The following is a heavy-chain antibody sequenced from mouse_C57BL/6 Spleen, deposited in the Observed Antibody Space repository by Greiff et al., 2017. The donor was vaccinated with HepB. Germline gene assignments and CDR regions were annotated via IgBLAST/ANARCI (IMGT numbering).Heavy chain of an antibody. V-gene: IGHV5-9-1*02. D-gene: IGHD2-4*01. CDR2: ISSGGDYI. Sequence: EVKLMESGEGLVKPGGSLKLSCAASGFTFSSYAMSWVRQTPEKRLEWVAYISSGGDYIYYADTVKGRFTISRDNARNTLYLQMSSLKSEDTAMYYCTRGDDYGWYFDVWGTGTTVTVSS. CDR3: TRGDDYGWYFDV. CDR1: GFTFSSYA. J-gene: IGHJ1*03.